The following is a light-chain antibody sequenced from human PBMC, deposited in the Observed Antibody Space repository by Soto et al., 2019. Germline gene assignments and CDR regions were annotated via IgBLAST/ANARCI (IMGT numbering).Light chain of an antibody. CDR2: DAS. V-gene: IGKV3-15*01. CDR1: QSIGSN. Sequence: EIVMTQSPATLSVSPGERVTLSYRASQSIGSNLAWFQQKPGQAPRLLIYDASTRPTGMPARFSGRGSGTEFTLTISSLQSEDFAVYYCQHYNKWLRTFGQGTKVEI. CDR3: QHYNKWLRT. J-gene: IGKJ1*01.